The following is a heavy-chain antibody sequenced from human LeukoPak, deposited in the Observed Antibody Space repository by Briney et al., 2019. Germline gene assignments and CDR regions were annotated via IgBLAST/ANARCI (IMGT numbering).Heavy chain of an antibody. V-gene: IGHV4-4*09. D-gene: IGHD3-22*01. CDR1: AASISNYY. Sequence: SETLSLTCAVSAASISNYYWSWIRQAPGKGLEWIGYISTSGSTNYNPSLKSRVSISLNTSKNRFSLNLNFVTAADTAVYYCASPRSGYRYTFDYWGQGALVTVSS. J-gene: IGHJ4*02. CDR2: ISTSGST. CDR3: ASPRSGYRYTFDY.